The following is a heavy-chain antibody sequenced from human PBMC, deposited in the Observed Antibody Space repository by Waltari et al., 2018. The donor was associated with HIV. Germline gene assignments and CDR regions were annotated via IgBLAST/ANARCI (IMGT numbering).Heavy chain of an antibody. D-gene: IGHD5-18*01. CDR1: GFTVSSNY. CDR3: SRGGYSYGYRHYWYCDL. Sequence: EVQLVESGGGLVQPGGSLRLSCAASGFTVSSNYMSWVRQAPGKGVDGVSGICSGGRTYYADSVKGRFTISRHNSKNTLYLQMNSLRAEDTAVYYCSRGGYSYGYRHYWYCDLWGRGTLVTVSS. J-gene: IGHJ2*01. CDR2: ICSGGRT. V-gene: IGHV3-53*04.